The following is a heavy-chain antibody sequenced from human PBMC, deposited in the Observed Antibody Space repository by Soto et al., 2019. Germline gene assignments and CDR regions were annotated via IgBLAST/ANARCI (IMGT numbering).Heavy chain of an antibody. D-gene: IGHD2-21*02. V-gene: IGHV1-69*01. CDR3: ARASPVICGGDPCYRLDSSFDS. J-gene: IGHJ5*01. Sequence: QVQLVQSGAEVRKPGSSLRVSCKSSGATFSTTGISWVRQATGQGLEWMEGIIPLFGTPKYARKFQGRVSITADESTNTVYMELNSLRPDDAAVYYCARASPVICGGDPCYRLDSSFDSWGQGSLVIVSS. CDR2: IIPLFGTP. CDR1: GATFSTTG.